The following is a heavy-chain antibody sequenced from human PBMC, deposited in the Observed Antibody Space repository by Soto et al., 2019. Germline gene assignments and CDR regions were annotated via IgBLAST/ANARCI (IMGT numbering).Heavy chain of an antibody. J-gene: IGHJ6*02. D-gene: IGHD3-9*01. Sequence: GGSLRLSCAASGFTFSSYAMSWVRQALGKGLEWVSAISGSGGSTYYADSVKGRFTISRDNSKNTLYLQMNSLRAEDTAVYYCAKSVGYYDILTGYSPYYYYGMDVWGQGTTVTVSS. CDR3: AKSVGYYDILTGYSPYYYYGMDV. CDR1: GFTFSSYA. CDR2: ISGSGGST. V-gene: IGHV3-23*01.